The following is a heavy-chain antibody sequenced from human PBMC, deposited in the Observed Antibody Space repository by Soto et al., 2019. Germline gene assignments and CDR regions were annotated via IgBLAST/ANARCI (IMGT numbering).Heavy chain of an antibody. CDR1: GFTFDDYG. Sequence: GGSLRLSCAASGFTFDDYGMSWVRQAPGKGLEWVSGINWNGGSTGYADSVKGRFTISRDNAKNSLYLQMNSLRAEDTALYHCARVLEYSSSSDTIERYYYYYYMDVWGKGTTVTVSS. V-gene: IGHV3-20*01. CDR2: INWNGGST. J-gene: IGHJ6*03. CDR3: ARVLEYSSSSDTIERYYYYYYMDV. D-gene: IGHD6-6*01.